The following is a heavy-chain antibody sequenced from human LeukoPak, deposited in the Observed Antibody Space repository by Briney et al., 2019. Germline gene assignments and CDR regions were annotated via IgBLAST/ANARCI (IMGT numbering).Heavy chain of an antibody. J-gene: IGHJ4*02. CDR1: GYSISSGYY. D-gene: IGHD3-3*01. V-gene: IGHV4-38-2*01. CDR2: IYHSGST. Sequence: PSETLSLTCAVSGYSISSGYYWGWIRQPPGNGLEWIGSIYHSGSTYYNPSLKSRVTISVDTSKNQFSLKLSSVTAADTAVYYCARQSIFGVVIMDYWGQGTLVTVSS. CDR3: ARQSIFGVVIMDY.